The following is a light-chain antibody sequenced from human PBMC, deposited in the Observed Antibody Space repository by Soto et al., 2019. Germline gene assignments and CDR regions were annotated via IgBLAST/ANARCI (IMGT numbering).Light chain of an antibody. CDR1: QSISSY. V-gene: IGKV1-39*01. CDR2: AAS. CDR3: QQSYSTPGIT. J-gene: IGKJ4*01. Sequence: DIQMTQSPSSLSASVGDRVTITCRASQSISSYLNWYQQKPGKAPKLLIYAASSLQSGVPSRFNGSGSGTDFTLTISSLQPEDFATYYCQQSYSTPGITFGGGTKVDIK.